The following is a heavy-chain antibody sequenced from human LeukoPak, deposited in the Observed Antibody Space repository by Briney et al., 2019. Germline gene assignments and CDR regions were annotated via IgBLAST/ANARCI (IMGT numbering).Heavy chain of an antibody. J-gene: IGHJ4*02. CDR2: ISYDGSNK. V-gene: IGHV3-30-3*01. Sequence: GRSLRLSCAASGFTFSSYAMHWVRQAPGKGLEWVAVISYDGSNKYYADSVKGRFTISRDNSKNTLYLQMDSLRVDDTAVYCCANPGSGLYPTPFDFWGQGTLVTVSS. CDR3: ANPGSGLYPTPFDF. D-gene: IGHD6-19*01. CDR1: GFTFSSYA.